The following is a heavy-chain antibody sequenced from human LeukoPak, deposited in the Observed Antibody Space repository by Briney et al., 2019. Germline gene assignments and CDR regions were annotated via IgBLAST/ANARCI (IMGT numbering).Heavy chain of an antibody. CDR2: INSDGTTT. Sequence: AGGSLRLSCAASGFTFRKYWMHWVRQTPEKGLVWVAHINSDGTTTTYADSVKGRFTISRDNARNTVYLQMNSLRAEDTAVYHCVRAWQYRTSTWFDPWGQGTLATVSS. CDR1: GFTFRKYW. CDR3: VRAWQYRTSTWFDP. V-gene: IGHV3-74*01. D-gene: IGHD6-6*01. J-gene: IGHJ5*02.